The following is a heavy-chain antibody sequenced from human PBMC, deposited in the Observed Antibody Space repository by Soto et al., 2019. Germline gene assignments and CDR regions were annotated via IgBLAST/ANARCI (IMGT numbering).Heavy chain of an antibody. CDR1: GFSLSSNGVG. D-gene: IGHD3-10*01. CDR3: ARGGWTTYYSPFFDY. Sequence: QITLKESGPTLVKPTQPLTLTCTFSGFSLSSNGVGVGWIRQPPGKALDWLALIYWDDDKRYSPSLKSRLTITKDTSKNQVVLTLTKLDTVDTATYYCARGGWTTYYSPFFDYWGQGTRVTVSS. CDR2: IYWDDDK. V-gene: IGHV2-5*02. J-gene: IGHJ4*02.